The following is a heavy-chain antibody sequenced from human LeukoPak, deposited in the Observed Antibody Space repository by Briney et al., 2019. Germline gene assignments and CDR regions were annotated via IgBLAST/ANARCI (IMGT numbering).Heavy chain of an antibody. CDR2: ISDSGGST. J-gene: IGHJ4*02. CDR1: GFTFSSYA. V-gene: IGHV3-23*01. D-gene: IGHD2-21*02. CDR3: EKDATARLSDY. Sequence: GGSLRLSCAASGFTFSSYAMSWFRQAPGKGLGWVSFISDSGGSTYYADSVKGRFTISRDNSKNTLYLQMSSLRAEDTAIYYCEKDATARLSDYWGPETLVTVSS.